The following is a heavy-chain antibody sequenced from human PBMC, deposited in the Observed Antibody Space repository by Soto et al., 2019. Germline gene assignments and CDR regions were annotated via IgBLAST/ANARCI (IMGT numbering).Heavy chain of an antibody. J-gene: IGHJ4*02. CDR3: ARRGPGTYFDY. V-gene: IGHV3-23*01. D-gene: IGHD6-13*01. CDR2: VSGSGGST. CDR1: GFTFSSYA. Sequence: EVQLLESGGGLVQPGGSLRLSCAASGFTFSSYAMRWVRQAPGKGLEWVSAVSGSGGSTSYADSVKGRFNTSRDNSKNTLYLQMNSLRAEDTAVYYCARRGPGTYFDYWGQGNLVTGSS.